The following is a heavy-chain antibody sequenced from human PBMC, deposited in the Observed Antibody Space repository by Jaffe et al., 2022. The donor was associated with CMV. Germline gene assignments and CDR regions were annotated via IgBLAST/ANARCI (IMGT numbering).Heavy chain of an antibody. CDR1: GFTFSVYW. Sequence: EVQMVESGGGLVQPGGSLRLSCAASGFTFSVYWMHWVRQAPGKGLVWVSHINGDGSSTRYADSVKGRFTISRDNAKNTLYLQMNSLRAEDTAVYYCARAGRYCSSTSCYTGDYFDYWGQGTLVTVSS. CDR3: ARAGRYCSSTSCYTGDYFDY. V-gene: IGHV3-74*01. D-gene: IGHD2-2*02. J-gene: IGHJ4*02. CDR2: INGDGSST.